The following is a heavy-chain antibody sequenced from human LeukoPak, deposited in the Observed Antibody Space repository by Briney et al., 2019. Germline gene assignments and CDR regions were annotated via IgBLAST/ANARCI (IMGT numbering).Heavy chain of an antibody. Sequence: GGSLRLSCAASGFTFSIYAMSWVRQAPGKGLEWVSGISGSGGSTDYADSVKGRFTISRDNSKNTLYLQMNSLRAEDTAVYYCAKGSKMVYYFDSWGQETLVTVSS. CDR3: AKGSKMVYYFDS. J-gene: IGHJ4*02. CDR1: GFTFSIYA. D-gene: IGHD2-8*01. V-gene: IGHV3-23*01. CDR2: ISGSGGST.